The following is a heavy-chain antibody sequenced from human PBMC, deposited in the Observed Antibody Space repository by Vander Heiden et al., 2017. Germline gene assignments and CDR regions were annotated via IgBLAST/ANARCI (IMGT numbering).Heavy chain of an antibody. D-gene: IGHD2-21*02. V-gene: IGHV5-51*01. J-gene: IGHJ3*02. Sequence: AQLVQWGPEVKKPGASLEISCKGYGYSFTSYWIGWERQMPGKGLEWMGIIYPGDSDTSHSPSCQCQVTIAADKSISTVYLKLSSLDASDPDMYYCAGRRCCGDLVPDAFDIWCHGRMVTDYS. CDR1: GYSFTSYW. CDR2: IYPGDSDT. CDR3: AGRRCCGDLVPDAFDI.